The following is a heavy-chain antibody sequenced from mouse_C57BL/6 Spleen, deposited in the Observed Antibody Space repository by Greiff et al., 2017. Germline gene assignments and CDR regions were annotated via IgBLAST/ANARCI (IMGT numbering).Heavy chain of an antibody. D-gene: IGHD2-1*01. CDR3: ARFGNYDWFAY. CDR1: GYTFTSYW. Sequence: QVQLQQPGAELVMPGASVKLSCKASGYTFTSYWMPWVKQRPGQGLEWIGEIDPSDSYTNYNQKFKGKSTLTVDKSSSTAYMQLSSLTSEDSAVYYCARFGNYDWFAYWGQGTLVTVSA. V-gene: IGHV1-69*01. J-gene: IGHJ3*01. CDR2: IDPSDSYT.